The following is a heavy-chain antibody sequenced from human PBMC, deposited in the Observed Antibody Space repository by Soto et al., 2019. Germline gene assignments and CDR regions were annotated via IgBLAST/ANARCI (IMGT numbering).Heavy chain of an antibody. CDR2: IYPGDSDT. J-gene: IGHJ6*02. Sequence: GESLKMSCKGSGYSFTSYWIGWVRQMPGKGLEWMGIIYPGDSDTRYSPSFQGQVTISADKSISTAYLQWSSRKASDTATYYCARLGLLCFGELLSPGYYGMDVWGQGTTVTVSS. CDR1: GYSFTSYW. CDR3: ARLGLLCFGELLSPGYYGMDV. V-gene: IGHV5-51*01. D-gene: IGHD3-10*01.